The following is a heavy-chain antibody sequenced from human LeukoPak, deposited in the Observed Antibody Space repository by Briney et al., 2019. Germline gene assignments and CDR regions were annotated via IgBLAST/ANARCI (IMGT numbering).Heavy chain of an antibody. Sequence: SETLSLTCTVSGYSISSGYYWGWIRQPPGKGLEWIGTIYHSGSTSYNSSLKSRVTISVDTSKNQFSLKLSSVTAADTAVYYCARRQQLVGYFQHWGQGTLVTVSS. V-gene: IGHV4-38-2*02. CDR1: GYSISSGYY. J-gene: IGHJ1*01. CDR2: IYHSGST. D-gene: IGHD6-13*01. CDR3: ARRQQLVGYFQH.